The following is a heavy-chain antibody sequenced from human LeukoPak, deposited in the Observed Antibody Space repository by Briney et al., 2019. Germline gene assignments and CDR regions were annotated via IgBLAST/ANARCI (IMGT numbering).Heavy chain of an antibody. V-gene: IGHV3-23*01. D-gene: IGHD3-3*01. Sequence: GGSLRLSCAASGFTFSSYAMSWVRQAPGKGLEWVSAISGSGGSTYYADSVKGRFTISRDNSKNTLYLQMNSLRAEDTAVYYCARAYYDFWSGYYGMDVWGQGTTVTVSS. CDR1: GFTFSSYA. J-gene: IGHJ6*02. CDR2: ISGSGGST. CDR3: ARAYYDFWSGYYGMDV.